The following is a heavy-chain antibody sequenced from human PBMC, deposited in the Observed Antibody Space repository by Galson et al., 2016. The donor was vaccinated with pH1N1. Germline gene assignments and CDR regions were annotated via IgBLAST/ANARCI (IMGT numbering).Heavy chain of an antibody. CDR2: VDPGGSTI. J-gene: IGHJ3*02. Sequence: QSGAEVKKPGESLKISCKASGYRFTSYWIAWVRQEPGKGLEWVGVVDPGGSTIRYSPPFQGQVTISSDKSNNSAYLQWSSLKASDTATYYCARQDDFGDYRGDALDIWGQGTRVIVSS. D-gene: IGHD4-17*01. CDR1: GYRFTSYW. V-gene: IGHV5-51*01. CDR3: ARQDDFGDYRGDALDI.